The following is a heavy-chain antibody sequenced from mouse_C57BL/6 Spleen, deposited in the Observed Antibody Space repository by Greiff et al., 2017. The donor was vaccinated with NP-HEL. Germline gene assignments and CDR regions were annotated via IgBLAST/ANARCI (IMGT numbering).Heavy chain of an antibody. CDR3: ARSSSGHFDY. V-gene: IGHV1-19*01. J-gene: IGHJ2*01. CDR1: GYTFTDYY. D-gene: IGHD3-2*02. CDR2: INPYNGGT. Sequence: VQLQQSGPVLVKPGASVKMSCKASGYTFTDYYMNWVKQSHGKSLEWIGVINPYNGGTSYNQKFKGKATLTVDKSSSTAYMELNSLTSEDSAVYYCARSSSGHFDYWGQGTTLTVSS.